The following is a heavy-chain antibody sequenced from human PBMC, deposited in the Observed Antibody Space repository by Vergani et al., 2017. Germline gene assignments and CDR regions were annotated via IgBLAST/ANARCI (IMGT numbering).Heavy chain of an antibody. CDR1: GFNFSSYA. V-gene: IGHV3-23*01. CDR3: AKDHDILTPRGYYYGMDV. CDR2: ISGSGGST. Sequence: EVQLLESGGGLVQPGGSLRLSCAASGFNFSSYAMSWVRQAHGKGLEWVSAISGSGGSTYYGDSVKGRFTISRDNAKNTLYQQMNSLRAEDTAVYYCAKDHDILTPRGYYYGMDVWGQGTTVTVSS. J-gene: IGHJ6*02. D-gene: IGHD3-9*01.